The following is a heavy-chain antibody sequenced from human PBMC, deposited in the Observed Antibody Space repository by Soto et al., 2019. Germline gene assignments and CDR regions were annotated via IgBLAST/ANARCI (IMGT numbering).Heavy chain of an antibody. Sequence: PSETLSLTCTVSGGSFSGFFWTWIRQPPGKGLEWIGEINHSGTTNYNSSLKSRVTISQDMSENQFSLSLTSLTVADTAVYYCVRGQWLPRGEYWGQGTLVTVSS. V-gene: IGHV4-34*01. CDR1: GGSFSGFF. CDR2: INHSGTT. J-gene: IGHJ4*02. CDR3: VRGQWLPRGEY. D-gene: IGHD6-19*01.